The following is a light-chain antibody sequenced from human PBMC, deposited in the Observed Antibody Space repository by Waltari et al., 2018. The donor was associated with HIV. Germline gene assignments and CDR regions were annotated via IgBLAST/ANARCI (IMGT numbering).Light chain of an antibody. CDR1: SSNIGTHT. J-gene: IGLJ3*02. Sequence: QSVLTQPPSASGTPGQRVTISCSGSSSNIGTHTVSWYQQLPGTAPNLLIYDNNKRPSGVPYRFSGSKSGTSASLAISGLQSEDEADYYCASWDDSLNGRVFGGGTKLTVL. CDR3: ASWDDSLNGRV. CDR2: DNN. V-gene: IGLV1-44*01.